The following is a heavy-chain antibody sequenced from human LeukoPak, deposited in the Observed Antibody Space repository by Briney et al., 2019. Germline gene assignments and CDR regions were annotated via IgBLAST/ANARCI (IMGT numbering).Heavy chain of an antibody. J-gene: IGHJ4*02. D-gene: IGHD2-2*01. CDR3: ATEGRIENQLLSFDY. CDR2: FDPEDGET. V-gene: IGHV1-24*01. CDR1: GYTLTELS. Sequence: ASVKVSCKGSGYTLTELSMHWVRQAPGKGLEWMGGFDPEDGETIYAQKFQGRVTMTEDTSTDTAYMELSSLRSEDTAVYYCATEGRIENQLLSFDYWGQGTLVTVSS.